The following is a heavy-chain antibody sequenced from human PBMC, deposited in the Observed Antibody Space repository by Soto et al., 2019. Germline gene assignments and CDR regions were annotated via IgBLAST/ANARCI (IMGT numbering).Heavy chain of an antibody. D-gene: IGHD4-17*01. V-gene: IGHV3-11*05. Sequence: QVQLVESGGGLVKPGGSLRLSCAASGFTFSDYYMSWIRQAPGKGLEWVSYISGSSTFTNYAGSVKGRFTISRDNAKHSLYLQMNSLRPEETAIYYCARARLTSTVTMGYWGQGTLVTVSS. CDR3: ARARLTSTVTMGY. J-gene: IGHJ4*02. CDR2: ISGSSTFT. CDR1: GFTFSDYY.